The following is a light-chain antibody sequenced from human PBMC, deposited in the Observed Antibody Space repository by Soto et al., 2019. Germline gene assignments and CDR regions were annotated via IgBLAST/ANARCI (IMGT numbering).Light chain of an antibody. CDR1: QSLSSW. CDR3: QQYNSYPWT. Sequence: DIQMTQSPSTLSASVGDRVTITCRASQSLSSWLAWYQQKPGKAPKLLIYDASSLESGVPSRFSGSGSGTEFTLTSSSLQPDDFATYYCQQYNSYPWTFGQGTKVEIK. CDR2: DAS. J-gene: IGKJ1*01. V-gene: IGKV1-5*01.